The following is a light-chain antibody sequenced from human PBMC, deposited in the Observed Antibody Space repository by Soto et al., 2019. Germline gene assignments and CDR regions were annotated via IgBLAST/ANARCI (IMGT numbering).Light chain of an antibody. V-gene: IGLV2-8*01. J-gene: IGLJ1*01. CDR2: EVD. Sequence: QSALTQPPSASGSPGQSVTISCTGTNSDVGGYNYVSWYQQHPGKAPKLMIYEVDRRPSGVPDRFSGSKSGNTASLTVSGLQAEDEADYYCSSYAGSNNLGVFGTGTKVTVL. CDR3: SSYAGSNNLGV. CDR1: NSDVGGYNY.